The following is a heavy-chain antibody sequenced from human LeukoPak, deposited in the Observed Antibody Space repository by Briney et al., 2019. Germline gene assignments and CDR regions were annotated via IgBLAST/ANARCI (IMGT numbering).Heavy chain of an antibody. J-gene: IGHJ4*02. CDR3: ARAGRYCSGGSCYFLD. Sequence: GASVKVSCKASGYTFTSYDINWVRQATGQGLEWMGWMNPNSGNTGYAQKFQGRVTMTRNTSISTAYMELSSLRSEDTAVYYCARAGRYCSGGSCYFLDWGQGTLVTVSS. CDR1: GYTFTSYD. CDR2: MNPNSGNT. V-gene: IGHV1-8*01. D-gene: IGHD2-15*01.